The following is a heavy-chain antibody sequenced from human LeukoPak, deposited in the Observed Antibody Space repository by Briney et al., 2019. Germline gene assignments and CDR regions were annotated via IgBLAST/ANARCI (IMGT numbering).Heavy chain of an antibody. J-gene: IGHJ4*02. V-gene: IGHV4-30-2*01. CDR3: ARFRMGSFDY. D-gene: IGHD2-8*01. Sequence: KSSETLSLTCTVSGGSISSGGYSWSWIRQPPGKGLEWIGYIYHSGSTYYNPSLKSRVTISVDRSKNQFSLKLSSVTAADTAVYYCARFRMGSFDYWGQGTLVTVSS. CDR2: IYHSGST. CDR1: GGSISSGGYS.